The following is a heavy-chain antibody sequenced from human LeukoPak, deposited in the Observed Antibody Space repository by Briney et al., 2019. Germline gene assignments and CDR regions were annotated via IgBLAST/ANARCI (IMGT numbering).Heavy chain of an antibody. D-gene: IGHD2-15*01. CDR3: ARPNIRYCSGGACSNDGSDY. Sequence: GGSLRLSCAASGFTFSSYAMHWVRQAPGQGLEWMGWINPNSGGTNYAQKFQGRVTMTRDTSISTAYMELSRLRSDDTAVYYCARPNIRYCSGGACSNDGSDYWGQGTLVTVSS. CDR2: INPNSGGT. J-gene: IGHJ4*02. V-gene: IGHV1-2*02. CDR1: GFTFSSYA.